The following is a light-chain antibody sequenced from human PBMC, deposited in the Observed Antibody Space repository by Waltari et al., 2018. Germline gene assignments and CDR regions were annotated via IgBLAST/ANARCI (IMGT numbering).Light chain of an antibody. CDR2: WAS. J-gene: IGKJ1*01. CDR1: QSVLYSSNNKNY. V-gene: IGKV4-1*01. Sequence: DIVMTQSPDSLAVSLGERATINCKSSQSVLYSSNNKNYLAWYQQKPGQPPKLLIYWASTRESGVPDRFSGSRSETDFTLTISSLQAEDVAVYYCQQYYSTPQTFGQGTKVEIK. CDR3: QQYYSTPQT.